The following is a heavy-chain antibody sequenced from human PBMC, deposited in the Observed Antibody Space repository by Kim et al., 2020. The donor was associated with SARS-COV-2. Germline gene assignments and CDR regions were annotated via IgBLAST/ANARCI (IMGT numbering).Heavy chain of an antibody. J-gene: IGHJ3*02. CDR3: ARGFWELRGAAFDI. Sequence: NPSLKSRVTISVDTSKNQFSLKLSSVTAADTAVYYCARGFWELRGAAFDIWGQGTMVTVSS. V-gene: IGHV4-31*02. D-gene: IGHD1-26*01.